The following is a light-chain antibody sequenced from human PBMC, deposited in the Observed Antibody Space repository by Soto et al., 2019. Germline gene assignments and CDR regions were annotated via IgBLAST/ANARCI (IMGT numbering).Light chain of an antibody. CDR2: GAS. Sequence: EIVLTQSPGTLSLSPGERATLSCRASQSVSSSYLAWYQQKPGQAPRLLIYGASSRATGIPDRFSGSGSGTDFTLTISRLEPEDVAVYYCQQYDSSPKKFGQWTTGDIK. CDR1: QSVSSSY. V-gene: IGKV3-20*01. J-gene: IGKJ1*01. CDR3: QQYDSSPKK.